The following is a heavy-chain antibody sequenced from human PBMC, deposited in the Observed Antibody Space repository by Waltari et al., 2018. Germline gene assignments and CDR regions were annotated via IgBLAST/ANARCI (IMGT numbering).Heavy chain of an antibody. Sequence: QVEESGGGVVQPGGSLRLSCVASGYPFNNYGMHWVRQAPGQGREWLAVISSDGSGKYYADSVKGRVTMSRDNSKNTVYLQMNSLRPEDTAVYYCAKAGGIHNYPLDPWGQGTLVTVSS. CDR3: AKAGGIHNYPLDP. CDR1: GYPFNNYG. V-gene: IGHV3-30*18. J-gene: IGHJ5*02. CDR2: ISSDGSGK. D-gene: IGHD1-26*01.